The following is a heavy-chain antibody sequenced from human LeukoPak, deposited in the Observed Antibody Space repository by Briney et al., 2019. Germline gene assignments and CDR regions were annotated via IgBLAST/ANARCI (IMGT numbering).Heavy chain of an antibody. Sequence: GGSLRLSCEVSGFTFTDYWMNWVRQAPGKGPEWVASIRQDGSEKTYVDSVKGRFTISRDNTKNSLSLQLNGLRAEDTAVYYCARDHGGGVMWYFDYWGQGTLVTVSS. V-gene: IGHV3-7*01. D-gene: IGHD3-16*01. CDR2: IRQDGSEK. J-gene: IGHJ4*02. CDR1: GFTFTDYW. CDR3: ARDHGGGVMWYFDY.